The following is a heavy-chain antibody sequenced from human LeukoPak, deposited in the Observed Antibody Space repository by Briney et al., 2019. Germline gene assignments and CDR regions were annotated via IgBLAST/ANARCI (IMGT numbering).Heavy chain of an antibody. CDR2: INPNSGGS. J-gene: IGHJ4*02. V-gene: IGHV1-2*06. D-gene: IGHD1-1*01. CDR1: GYTFTGYY. Sequence: GASVKVSCKASGYTFTGYYMHWVRQAPGQGLVWMGRINPNSGGSNYAQKFQGRVTMTRDTSISTAYMELSRLRSDDTAAYYCARSSEEQLDVDSWGQGTLVTVSS. CDR3: ARSSEEQLDVDS.